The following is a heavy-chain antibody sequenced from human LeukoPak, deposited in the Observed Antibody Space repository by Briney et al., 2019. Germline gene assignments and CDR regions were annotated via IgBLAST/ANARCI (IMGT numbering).Heavy chain of an antibody. V-gene: IGHV3-30-3*01. D-gene: IGHD1-26*01. Sequence: PGRSLRLSCAASGFTFSSYAMHWFRQAPGKGLEWVAVISYDGSNKYYADSVKGRFTISRDNSKNTLYLQMNSLRAEDTAVYYCARERGLPAGLDPWGQGTLVTVSS. J-gene: IGHJ5*02. CDR3: ARERGLPAGLDP. CDR2: ISYDGSNK. CDR1: GFTFSSYA.